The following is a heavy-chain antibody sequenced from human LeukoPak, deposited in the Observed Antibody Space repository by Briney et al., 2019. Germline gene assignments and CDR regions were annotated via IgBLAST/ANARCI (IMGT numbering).Heavy chain of an antibody. J-gene: IGHJ4*02. CDR1: GGSISSYY. CDR2: IYYSGST. D-gene: IGHD1-26*01. Sequence: SETLSLTCTVSGGSISSYYWSWIRQPPGKGLEWIGYIYYSGSTNYNPSLKSRVTISVDTSKNQFSLKLSSVTAADTAVYYCARTRIYSGSYFYWGQGTLVTVSS. CDR3: ARTRIYSGSYFY. V-gene: IGHV4-59*12.